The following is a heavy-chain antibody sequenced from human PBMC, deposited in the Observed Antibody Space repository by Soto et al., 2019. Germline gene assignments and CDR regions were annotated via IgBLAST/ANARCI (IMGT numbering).Heavy chain of an antibody. J-gene: IGHJ3*01. Sequence: QVQLVESGGGVVQPGRSLRVSCAASGFTFSDYGIYWVRQAPGKGLEWVALISYDGNNREYGDSVKGRFTISRDNSKNTLYLQMNSLRVEDTAVYYCARGDNWNDGVYASVWGQGTMVTVSS. CDR2: ISYDGNNR. V-gene: IGHV3-30*03. CDR1: GFTFSDYG. CDR3: ARGDNWNDGVYASV. D-gene: IGHD1-20*01.